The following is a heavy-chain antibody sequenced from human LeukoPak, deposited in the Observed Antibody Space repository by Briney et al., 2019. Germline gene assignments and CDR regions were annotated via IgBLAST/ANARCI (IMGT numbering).Heavy chain of an antibody. CDR1: GGSISSYY. D-gene: IGHD3-3*01. J-gene: IGHJ1*01. V-gene: IGHV4-4*07. Sequence: PSETLSLTRTVSGGSISSYYWSWIRQPAGKGLEWIGRIYTSGSTNYNPSLKSRVTMSVDTSKNQFSLKLSSVTAADTAVYYCARDSVDTIFGVVTIAEYFQHWGQGTLVTVSS. CDR2: IYTSGST. CDR3: ARDSVDTIFGVVTIAEYFQH.